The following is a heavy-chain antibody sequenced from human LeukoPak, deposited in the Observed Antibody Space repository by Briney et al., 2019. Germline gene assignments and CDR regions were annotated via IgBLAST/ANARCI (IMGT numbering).Heavy chain of an antibody. CDR3: ARSAVAVFGYYFDY. J-gene: IGHJ4*02. CDR1: GFTFSSYA. V-gene: IGHV3-30-3*01. Sequence: GGSLRLSCAASGFTFSSYAMHWVRQVPGKGLEWVAVISYDGSNKYYADSVKGRFTISRDNSKNTLYLQMNSLRAEDTAVYYCARSAVAVFGYYFDYWGQGTLVTVSS. CDR2: ISYDGSNK. D-gene: IGHD6-19*01.